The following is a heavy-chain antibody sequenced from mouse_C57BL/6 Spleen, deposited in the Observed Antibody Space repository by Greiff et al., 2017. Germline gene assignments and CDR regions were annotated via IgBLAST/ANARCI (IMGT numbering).Heavy chain of an antibody. CDR1: GYKFTDYY. V-gene: IGHV1-26*01. J-gene: IGHJ4*01. CDR3: ARSDCYYAMDY. Sequence: EVQLQQSGPELVKPGASVKISCKASGYKFTDYYMNWVKQSHGKSLEWIGDINPNNGGTSYNQKFKGKATLTVDKSSSTAYMELRSLTSEDSAVYYCARSDCYYAMDYWGQGTSVTVSS. CDR2: INPNNGGT.